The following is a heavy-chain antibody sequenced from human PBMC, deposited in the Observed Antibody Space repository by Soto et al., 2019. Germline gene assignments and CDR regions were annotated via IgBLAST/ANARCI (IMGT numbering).Heavy chain of an antibody. CDR3: GTTFEY. D-gene: IGHD1-26*01. J-gene: IGHJ4*02. CDR2: INNDGSRT. Sequence: PGGSLRLSCTASEFTFSNYWMHWVRQVPGEGLVWVSSINNDGSRTWYADSVRGRIAMSRDNARNLVYLQMNSLRAEDTAVYYCGTTFEYWGQGALVTVSS. V-gene: IGHV3-74*01. CDR1: EFTFSNYW.